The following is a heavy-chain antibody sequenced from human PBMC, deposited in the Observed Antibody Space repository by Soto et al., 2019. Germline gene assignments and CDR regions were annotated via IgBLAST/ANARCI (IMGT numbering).Heavy chain of an antibody. D-gene: IGHD3-10*01. J-gene: IGHJ5*02. CDR1: GYTFTSYG. Sequence: EASVKVSCKASGYTFTSYGISWVRQAPGQGLEWMGWISAYNGNTKYAQKLQGRVTMTTDTSTSTAYMELRSLRSDDTAVYYCARGVGSGSYYNQYNWFDPWGQGTLVTVSS. CDR2: ISAYNGNT. CDR3: ARGVGSGSYYNQYNWFDP. V-gene: IGHV1-18*01.